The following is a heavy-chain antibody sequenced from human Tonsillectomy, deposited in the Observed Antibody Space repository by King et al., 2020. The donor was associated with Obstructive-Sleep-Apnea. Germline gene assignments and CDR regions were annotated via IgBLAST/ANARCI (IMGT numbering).Heavy chain of an antibody. J-gene: IGHJ2*01. CDR2: IDPSDSYT. CDR3: VRHSLVAGKVWYFDL. Sequence: QLVQSGAQVKKPGESLRISCKDSGYSFTSYWIDWVRQMPGKGLEWMGRIDPSDSYTDYSPSFQGHVTISTDNSISTAYLQWSSLKASDTGMYYCVRHSLVAGKVWYFDLWGRGTLVTVSS. D-gene: IGHD6-19*01. V-gene: IGHV5-10-1*01. CDR1: GYSFTSYW.